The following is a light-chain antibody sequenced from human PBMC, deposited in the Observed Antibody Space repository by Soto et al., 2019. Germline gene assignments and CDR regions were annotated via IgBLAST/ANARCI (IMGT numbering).Light chain of an antibody. Sequence: SYELTQPPSVSVSPGQTASITCSGDKLGDKYACWYQQKPGQSPVLVIYQDSKRPSGIPERFSGSNSGNTATLTISGTQAMDEANYYCQAWDSGIYVVFGGGTQLTVL. CDR1: KLGDKY. V-gene: IGLV3-1*01. CDR2: QDS. J-gene: IGLJ2*01. CDR3: QAWDSGIYVV.